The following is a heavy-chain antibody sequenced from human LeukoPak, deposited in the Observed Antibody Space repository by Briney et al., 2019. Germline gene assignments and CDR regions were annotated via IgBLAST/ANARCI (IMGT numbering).Heavy chain of an antibody. J-gene: IGHJ6*03. Sequence: GGSLRLSCAASGFTFSSYAMHWVRQAPGKGLEWVAVISYDGSNKYYADSVKGRFTISRDNSKNTLYLQMNSLRAEDTAVYYCARVGSLYDFWRATGPYYYMDVWGKGTTVTVSS. CDR2: ISYDGSNK. CDR3: ARVGSLYDFWRATGPYYYMDV. V-gene: IGHV3-30-3*01. D-gene: IGHD3-3*01. CDR1: GFTFSSYA.